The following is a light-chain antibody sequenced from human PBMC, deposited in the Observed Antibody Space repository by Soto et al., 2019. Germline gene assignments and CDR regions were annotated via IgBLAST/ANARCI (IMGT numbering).Light chain of an antibody. CDR1: QGISNY. CDR2: AAY. Sequence: DLQMTQSPSSLSASVGDRVTITCRASQGISNYLAWYQQKPGKVPKLLIYAAYTLQSGVPSRFSGSGSGTDFTLTISSLQPEDVATYYCQKHNSAPQLTCGGGTKVDIK. V-gene: IGKV1-27*01. J-gene: IGKJ4*01. CDR3: QKHNSAPQLT.